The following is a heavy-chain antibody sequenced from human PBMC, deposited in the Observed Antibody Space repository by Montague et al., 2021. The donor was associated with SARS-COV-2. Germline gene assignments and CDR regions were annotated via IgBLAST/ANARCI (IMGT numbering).Heavy chain of an antibody. V-gene: IGHV4-39*01. CDR1: GDPTSCPNCY. Sequence: SETLSLTCTVSGDPTSCPNCYWGWIRQPPGKGLDWIGTIYNSGTTYYNPSLKSRLTISVDTSKNQFSLKLSSVTAADTAVYYCARHRNYGDHSLDNWCHPWGQGTLVTVSS. CDR3: ARHRNYGDHSLDNWCHP. D-gene: IGHD4-17*01. CDR2: IYNSGTT. J-gene: IGHJ5*02.